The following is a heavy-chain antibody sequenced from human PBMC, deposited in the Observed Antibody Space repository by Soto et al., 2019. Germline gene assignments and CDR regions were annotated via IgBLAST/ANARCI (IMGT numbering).Heavy chain of an antibody. CDR1: GFPFDDYS. V-gene: IGHV3-43*01. CDR2: ISWDGGST. J-gene: IGHJ4*02. CDR3: AKAGRSGLSPFDS. D-gene: IGHD2-15*01. Sequence: GGSLRLSCAASGFPFDDYSMHWVRQAPGKGLEWVSLISWDGGSTFYADSVKGRFTSSRDNRKNSLYLQMNSLRTEDTALYYCAKAGRSGLSPFDSWGQGTLGTVS.